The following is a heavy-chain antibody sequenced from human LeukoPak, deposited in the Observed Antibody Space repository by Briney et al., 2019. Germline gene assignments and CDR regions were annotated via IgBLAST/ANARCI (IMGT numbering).Heavy chain of an antibody. D-gene: IGHD4-17*01. CDR2: IIGGAGST. CDR1: GFPFSSHG. V-gene: IGHV3-23*01. J-gene: IGHJ4*02. Sequence: PGGSLRLSCAASGFPFSSHGMSWVRQAPGKGLEWVSGIIGGAGSTYYADSVKGRFTISGDNSKNTLFLQMNSLRAEDTALYYCARAQTYGDSRLLLDYWGQGTLVTVSS. CDR3: ARAQTYGDSRLLLDY.